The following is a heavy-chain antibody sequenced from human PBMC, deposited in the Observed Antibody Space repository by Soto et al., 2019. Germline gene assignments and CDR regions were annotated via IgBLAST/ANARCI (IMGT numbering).Heavy chain of an antibody. CDR3: ARDRATVKNYYYYGMDV. CDR2: IYPGDSDT. J-gene: IGHJ6*02. CDR1: GYSFTSYW. Sequence: GESLKISCKGSGYSFTSYWIGWVRQMPGKGLEWMGIIYPGDSDTRYSPSFQGQVTISADKSISTAYLQWSSLKASDTAMYYWARDRATVKNYYYYGMDVWGQGTTVTVSS. D-gene: IGHD4-17*01. V-gene: IGHV5-51*01.